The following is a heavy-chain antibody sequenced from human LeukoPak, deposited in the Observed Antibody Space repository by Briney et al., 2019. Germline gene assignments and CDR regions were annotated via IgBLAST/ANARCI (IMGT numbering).Heavy chain of an antibody. Sequence: GGSLRLSCAASGFPFSNYGMHWVRQAPGKGLEGVAVIWYDGSKKYYKDSVKGRFIISRDNSKNTVYLQMNNLRAEDAAVYYCARDFGDYFCYFDYWGQGTLVTVSP. CDR3: ARDFGDYFCYFDY. V-gene: IGHV3-33*01. CDR2: IWYDGSKK. D-gene: IGHD4-17*01. J-gene: IGHJ4*02. CDR1: GFPFSNYG.